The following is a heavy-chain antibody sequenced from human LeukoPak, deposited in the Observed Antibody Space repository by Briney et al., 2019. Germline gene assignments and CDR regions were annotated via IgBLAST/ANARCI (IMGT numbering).Heavy chain of an antibody. CDR3: ARLIPTYYYGSGSYYPNYYYYYGMDV. V-gene: IGHV4-30-4*01. J-gene: IGHJ6*02. D-gene: IGHD3-10*01. CDR2: INHSGST. CDR1: GGSISSGDYY. Sequence: SETLSLTCTVSGGSISSGDYYWSWIRQPPGMGLEWIGEINHSGSTNYNPSLKSRVTISVDTSKNQFSLKLSSVTAADTAVYYCARLIPTYYYGSGSYYPNYYYYYGMDVWGQGTTVTVSS.